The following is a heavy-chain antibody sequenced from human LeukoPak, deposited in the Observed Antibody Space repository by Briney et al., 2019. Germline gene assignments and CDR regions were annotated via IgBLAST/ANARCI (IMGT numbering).Heavy chain of an antibody. CDR1: GFTVSSNY. CDR3: ARDHFRWFGQNYFDY. D-gene: IGHD3-10*01. CDR2: IYSGGST. J-gene: IGHJ4*02. Sequence: GGSLRLSCAASGFTVSSNYMSWVRQAPGKGLEWVSVIYSGGSTYYADSVKGRFTISRDNSKNTLYLQMNSLRAEDTAVYYCARDHFRWFGQNYFDYWGQGTLVTVSS. V-gene: IGHV3-53*01.